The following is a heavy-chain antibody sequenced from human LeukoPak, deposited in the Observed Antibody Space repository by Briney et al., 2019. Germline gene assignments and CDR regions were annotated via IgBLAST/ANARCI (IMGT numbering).Heavy chain of an antibody. CDR3: ATALVPDVDTAMVPRFSDH. CDR1: GYTFTDYY. V-gene: IGHV1-69-2*01. CDR2: VDPEDGET. D-gene: IGHD5-18*01. Sequence: ASVKVSCKVSGYTFTDYYMHWVQQAPGKGLEWMGLVDPEDGETIYAEKFQGRVTITADTSTDTAYMELSSLRSEDTAVYYCATALVPDVDTAMVPRFSDHWGQGTLVTVSS. J-gene: IGHJ5*02.